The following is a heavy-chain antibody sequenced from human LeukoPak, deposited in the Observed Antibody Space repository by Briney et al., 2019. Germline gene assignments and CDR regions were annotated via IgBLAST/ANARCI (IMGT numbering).Heavy chain of an antibody. CDR1: GFTFSNAW. D-gene: IGHD2-2*02. CDR3: TREVVPAAIPSWYMDV. V-gene: IGHV3-15*01. CDR2: IKSKTDGGTT. J-gene: IGHJ6*03. Sequence: GGSLRLSCAASGFTFSNAWMSWVRQAPGKGLEWVGRIKSKTDGGTTDYAAPVKGRFTISRDDSKNTLYLQMNSLKTEATAVYYCTREVVPAAIPSWYMDVWGKGITVTVSS.